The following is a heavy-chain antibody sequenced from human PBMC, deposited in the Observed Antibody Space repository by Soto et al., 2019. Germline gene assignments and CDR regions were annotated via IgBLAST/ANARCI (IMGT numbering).Heavy chain of an antibody. CDR1: GFTFSSYS. J-gene: IGHJ4*02. Sequence: GGSLRLSCAASGFTFSSYSMNWVRQAPGKGLEWVSSISSSSSYIYYADSVKGRFTISRDNAKNSLYLQMNILRAEDTAVYYCARDLYSSGWSPFDYWGQGTLVTVSS. D-gene: IGHD6-19*01. CDR3: ARDLYSSGWSPFDY. V-gene: IGHV3-21*01. CDR2: ISSSSSYI.